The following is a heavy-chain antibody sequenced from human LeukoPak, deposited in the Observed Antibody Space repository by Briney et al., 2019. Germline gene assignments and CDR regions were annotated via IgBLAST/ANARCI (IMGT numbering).Heavy chain of an antibody. CDR2: GSTFNGHR. J-gene: IGHJ3*01. D-gene: IGHD1-26*01. V-gene: IGHV1-18*01. CDR1: GYTFTDYG. Sequence: GASVKVSCKASGYTFTDYGIHWVRQAPGQGLEWISWGSTFNGHRLYGQRFQSRVTMTTDPSTTTVYMELTSLTSDDTALYYCARDAVGARAFDFWGQGTMVIVSS. CDR3: ARDAVGARAFDF.